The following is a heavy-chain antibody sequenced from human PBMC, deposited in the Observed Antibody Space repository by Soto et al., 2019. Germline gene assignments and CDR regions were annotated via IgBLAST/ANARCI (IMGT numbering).Heavy chain of an antibody. J-gene: IGHJ4*02. CDR3: AKALGGLSPESYDS. CDR1: GFTFSSYA. Sequence: QVQLVESGGGVVQPGRSLRLSCAASGFTFSSYAMHWVRQAPGKGLEWVAVISYDGSDKYYADSVKGRFTISRDNSKNTLNLQMNSLRADDTAVYYCAKALGGLSPESYDSWGQGTLITVSS. CDR2: ISYDGSDK. V-gene: IGHV3-30*18. D-gene: IGHD3-16*02.